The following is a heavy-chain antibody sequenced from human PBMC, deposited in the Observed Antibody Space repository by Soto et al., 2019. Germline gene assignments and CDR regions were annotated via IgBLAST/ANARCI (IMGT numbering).Heavy chain of an antibody. J-gene: IGHJ4*02. CDR2: IIPILGIA. D-gene: IGHD2-21*02. Sequence: ASVKVSCKASGGTFSSYTISWVRQAPGQGLEWMGRIIPILGIANYAQKFQGRVTITADKSTSTAYMELSSLRSEDTAVYYCASLYGGNSFDYWGQGTLVTVSS. CDR3: ASLYGGNSFDY. CDR1: GGTFSSYT. V-gene: IGHV1-69*02.